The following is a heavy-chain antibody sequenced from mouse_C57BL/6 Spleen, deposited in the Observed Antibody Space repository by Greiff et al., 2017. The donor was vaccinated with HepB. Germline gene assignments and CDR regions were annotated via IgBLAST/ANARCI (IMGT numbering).Heavy chain of an antibody. CDR3: ASSPWYFDV. CDR2: IRNKANGYTT. V-gene: IGHV7-3*01. J-gene: IGHJ1*03. Sequence: EVQGVESGGGLVQPGGSLSLSCAASGFTFTDYYMSWVRQPPGKALEWLGFIRNKANGYTTEYSASVKGRFTISRANSQSILYLQMNALGAEDSATYYCASSPWYFDVWGTGTTVTVSS. CDR1: GFTFTDYY.